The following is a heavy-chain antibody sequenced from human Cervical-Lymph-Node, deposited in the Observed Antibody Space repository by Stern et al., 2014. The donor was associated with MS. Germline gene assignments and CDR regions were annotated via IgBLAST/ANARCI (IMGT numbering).Heavy chain of an antibody. CDR1: GYPFSSYG. J-gene: IGHJ4*02. D-gene: IGHD2-21*01. CDR3: ARDPGVIAYYFDY. Sequence: VQLVESGGGVVQPGRSLRVSCAASGYPFSSYGLHWVRQAPGKGLEWVAVIWYYGSKKYYADSVEGRFTISRDDSKNTLYLQMNSLRAEDTAVYYCARDPGVIAYYFDYWGQGTLVIVSS. CDR2: IWYYGSKK. V-gene: IGHV3-33*01.